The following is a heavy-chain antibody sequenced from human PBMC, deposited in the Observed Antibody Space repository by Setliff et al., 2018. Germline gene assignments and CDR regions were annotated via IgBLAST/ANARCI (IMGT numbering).Heavy chain of an antibody. CDR1: GGTFSSYG. D-gene: IGHD5-18*01. V-gene: IGHV1-69*05. CDR3: TREGVDTRSSTDYRYYMDV. Sequence: SVKVSCKASGGTFSSYGISWVRQAPGQGLEWLGGTIPNFGTTNYAQEFQGRVTIITDESTSTAYMELGSLRFGDTAVYYCTREGVDTRSSTDYRYYMDVWGKGTTVTVSS. J-gene: IGHJ6*03. CDR2: TIPNFGTT.